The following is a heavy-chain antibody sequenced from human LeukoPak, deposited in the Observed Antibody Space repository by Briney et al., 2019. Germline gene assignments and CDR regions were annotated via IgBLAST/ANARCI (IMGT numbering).Heavy chain of an antibody. CDR1: GGTFSSYA. CDR3: ARDLAYYDILTGYSRPNWFDP. Sequence: SVKVSCKASGGTFSSYAISWVRQAPGQGLEWMGRIIPILGIANYAQKFQGRVTITADKSTGTAYMELSSLRSEDTAVYYCARDLAYYDILTGYSRPNWFDPWGQGTLVTVSS. CDR2: IIPILGIA. V-gene: IGHV1-69*04. J-gene: IGHJ5*02. D-gene: IGHD3-9*01.